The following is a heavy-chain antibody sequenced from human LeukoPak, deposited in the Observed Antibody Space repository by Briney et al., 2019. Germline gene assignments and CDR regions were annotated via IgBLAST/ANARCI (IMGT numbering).Heavy chain of an antibody. D-gene: IGHD1-20*01. CDR1: GGSFSGYY. V-gene: IGHV4-34*01. CDR2: INHSGST. Sequence: SETLSLTCAVYGGSFSGYYWSWIRQPPGKGLEWMGEINHSGSTNYNPSLKSRVTISVDTSKNQFSLKLSSVTAADTAVYYCARGVDNWNVFWFDPWSQGTLVTVSS. J-gene: IGHJ5*02. CDR3: ARGVDNWNVFWFDP.